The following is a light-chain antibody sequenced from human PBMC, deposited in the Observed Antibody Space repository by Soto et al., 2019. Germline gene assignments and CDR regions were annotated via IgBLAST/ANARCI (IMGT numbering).Light chain of an antibody. CDR3: MQSLHLPS. V-gene: IGKV2-29*03. Sequence: DIVMTQTPLSLSVTPGQPASISCKSSQSLLHSDGKTYLYWYLQKPGQSPQLLIYEVSIRFSGXPXXFSGSGSGTDFTLKISRVEAEDVGIYYCMQSLHLPSFGQGTKLEIK. J-gene: IGKJ2*01. CDR2: EVS. CDR1: QSLLHSDGKTY.